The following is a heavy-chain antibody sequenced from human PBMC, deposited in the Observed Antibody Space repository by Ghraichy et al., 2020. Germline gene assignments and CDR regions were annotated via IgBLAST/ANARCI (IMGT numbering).Heavy chain of an antibody. CDR1: GFTFSSYS. J-gene: IGHJ3*02. CDR2: IWGNSDTK. CDR3: VRDRDYAFDM. Sequence: AGSLRLSCAASGFTFSSYSMNWVRQAPGKGLEWISYIWGNSDTKTYADSVMGRFTISRDNAKNSLYLQIHSLKDEDTAVYHCVRDRDYAFDMWGQGTMVIVSS. V-gene: IGHV3-48*02. D-gene: IGHD3/OR15-3a*01.